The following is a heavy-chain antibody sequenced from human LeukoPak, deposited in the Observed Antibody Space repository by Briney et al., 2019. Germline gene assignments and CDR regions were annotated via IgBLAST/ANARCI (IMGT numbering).Heavy chain of an antibody. D-gene: IGHD3-3*01. J-gene: IGHJ4*02. CDR1: GYTFTSYY. CDR2: IIPIFGTA. V-gene: IGHV1-69*13. Sequence: SVKVSCKASGYTFTSYYMHWVRQAPGQGLEWMGGIIPIFGTANYAQKFQGRVTITADESTSTAYMELSSLRSEDTAVYYCATSYYDFWSGYYFLGGNYYFDYWGQGTLVTVSS. CDR3: ATSYYDFWSGYYFLGGNYYFDY.